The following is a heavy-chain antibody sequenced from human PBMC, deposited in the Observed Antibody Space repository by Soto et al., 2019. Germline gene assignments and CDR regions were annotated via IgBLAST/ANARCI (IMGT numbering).Heavy chain of an antibody. CDR3: ARTDGGHDYYYMDV. CDR2: ISWNSGSI. V-gene: IGHV3-9*01. Sequence: EVQLVESGGGLVQPGRSLRLSCAASGFTFDDYAMHWVRQAPGKGLEWVSGISWNSGSIGYADSVKGRFTISRDNAKNSLYLQMNSLRAEDTALYYCARTDGGHDYYYMDVCGKGTTVTVSS. D-gene: IGHD1-1*01. CDR1: GFTFDDYA. J-gene: IGHJ6*03.